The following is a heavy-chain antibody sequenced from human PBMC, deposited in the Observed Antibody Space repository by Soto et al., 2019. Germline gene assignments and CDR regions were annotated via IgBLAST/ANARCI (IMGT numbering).Heavy chain of an antibody. CDR2: IWYDGSNK. V-gene: IGHV3-33*06. CDR1: GFTFSSYG. J-gene: IGHJ6*02. Sequence: PGGSLRLSCAASGFTFSSYGMHWVRQAPGKGLEWVAVIWYDGSNKYYADSVKGRFTISRDNSKNTLYLQMNSLRAEDTAVYYCAKDFGARWLQHTYYYYGMDVWGQGTTVTVSS. CDR3: AKDFGARWLQHTYYYYGMDV. D-gene: IGHD3-3*01.